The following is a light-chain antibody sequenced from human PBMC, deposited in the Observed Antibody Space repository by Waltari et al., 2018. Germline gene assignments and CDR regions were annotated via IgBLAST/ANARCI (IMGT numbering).Light chain of an antibody. CDR3: QSYDSLSGYV. CDR2: RNT. V-gene: IGLV1-40*01. Sequence: SVLTQPPSVSGAPGQRVTISCTGSSSNIGSTYDVHWYQQVPGTAPKLLIFRNTNRPSGVPDRFSGSKSGASASLAITGLQAEDEADYYCQSYDSLSGYVFGTGTKVTVL. J-gene: IGLJ1*01. CDR1: SSNIGSTYD.